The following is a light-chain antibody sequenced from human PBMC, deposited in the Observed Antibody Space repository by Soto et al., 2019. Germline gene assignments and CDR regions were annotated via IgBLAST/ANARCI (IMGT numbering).Light chain of an antibody. CDR1: SSDVGGYNY. J-gene: IGLJ2*01. Sequence: QSALTQPPSASGSPGQSVTISCTGTSSDVGGYNYVSWYQQHPDKAPKLMIYEVTKRPSGVPDRFSGSKSGNTASLTVSGLQDEDEADYYCASYAGSNSFVVFGGGTKLTVL. CDR3: ASYAGSNSFVV. CDR2: EVT. V-gene: IGLV2-8*01.